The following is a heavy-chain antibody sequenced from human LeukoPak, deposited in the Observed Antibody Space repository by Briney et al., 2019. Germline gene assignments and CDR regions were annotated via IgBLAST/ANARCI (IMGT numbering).Heavy chain of an antibody. CDR3: AKGAVAGTGDAFDI. CDR2: ISYDGSNK. Sequence: GGSLRLSCAASGFTFSSYGMHWVRQAPGKGLEWVAVISYDGSNKYYADSVKGRFTISRDNSKNTLYLQMNSLRAEDTAVYYCAKGAVAGTGDAFDIWGQGTMVTVSS. J-gene: IGHJ3*02. CDR1: GFTFSSYG. D-gene: IGHD6-19*01. V-gene: IGHV3-30*18.